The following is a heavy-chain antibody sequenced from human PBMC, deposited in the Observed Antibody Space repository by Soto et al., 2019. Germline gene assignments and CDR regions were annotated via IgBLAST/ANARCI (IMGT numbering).Heavy chain of an antibody. J-gene: IGHJ4*02. CDR2: TRNKVNSFSA. CDR1: GFIFSDYY. V-gene: IGHV3-72*01. Sequence: EVQLMESGGGLVQPGGSLRLSCAASGFIFSDYYMDWVRQVPGKGLEWVGRTRNKVNSFSAEYAASVKGRFSIYRDASKSSIFLQMSSLKSDDAAVYYGARDTGGSYDYWGQGALVTVSS. D-gene: IGHD3-16*01. CDR3: ARDTGGSYDY.